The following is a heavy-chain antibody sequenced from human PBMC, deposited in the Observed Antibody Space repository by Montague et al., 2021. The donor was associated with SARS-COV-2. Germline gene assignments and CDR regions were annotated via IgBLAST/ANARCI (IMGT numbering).Heavy chain of an antibody. Sequence: SETLSLTCTVSGGSVSSGGYYWSWIRQPPGKGLEWIGYIYYSGSTNYXXXLKSRVTISLDTSKNQFSLKLTPVTAADTAVYYCARVSLAAAATRSDYWGQGTLVTVSS. V-gene: IGHV4-61*08. J-gene: IGHJ4*02. CDR1: GGSVSSGGYY. CDR3: ARVSLAAAATRSDY. CDR2: IYYSGST. D-gene: IGHD6-13*01.